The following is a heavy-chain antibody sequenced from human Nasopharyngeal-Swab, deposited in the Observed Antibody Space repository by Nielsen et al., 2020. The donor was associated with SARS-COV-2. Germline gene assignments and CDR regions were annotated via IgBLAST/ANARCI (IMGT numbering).Heavy chain of an antibody. Sequence: WIRQPPGKGLEWIGSTYYSGSTYYNPSLKSRVTISVDTSKNQFSLKLSSVTAADTAVYYCARWRIAAAGNNWFDPWGQGTLVTVSS. D-gene: IGHD6-13*01. CDR2: TYYSGST. V-gene: IGHV4-39*01. CDR3: ARWRIAAAGNNWFDP. J-gene: IGHJ5*02.